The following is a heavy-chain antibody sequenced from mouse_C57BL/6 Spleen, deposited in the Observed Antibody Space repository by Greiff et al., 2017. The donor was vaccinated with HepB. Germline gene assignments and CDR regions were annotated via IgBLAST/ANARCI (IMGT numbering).Heavy chain of an antibody. Sequence: DVKLQESGPGLVKPSQSLSLTCSVTGYSITSGYYWNWIRQFPGNKLEWMGYISYDGSNNYNPSLKNRISITRDTSKNQVFLKLNSVTTEDTATYYCARDGPYDYHESSFYYWGQGTTLTVSS. CDR2: ISYDGSN. D-gene: IGHD2-4*01. V-gene: IGHV3-6*01. J-gene: IGHJ2*01. CDR3: ARDGPYDYHESSFYY. CDR1: GYSITSGYY.